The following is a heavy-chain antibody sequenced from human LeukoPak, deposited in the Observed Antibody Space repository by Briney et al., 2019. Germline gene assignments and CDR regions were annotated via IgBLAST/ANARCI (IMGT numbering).Heavy chain of an antibody. CDR3: AREGGYYYDSSSRAFDI. J-gene: IGHJ3*02. V-gene: IGHV1-69*13. D-gene: IGHD3-22*01. Sequence: ASVKVSCKASGGTFSSYAISWVRQAPGQGLEWMGGIIPIFGTANYAQKFQGRVTITADESTSTAYMELSSLRSEDTAVYYCAREGGYYYDSSSRAFDIWGQGTMVTVSS. CDR1: GGTFSSYA. CDR2: IIPIFGTA.